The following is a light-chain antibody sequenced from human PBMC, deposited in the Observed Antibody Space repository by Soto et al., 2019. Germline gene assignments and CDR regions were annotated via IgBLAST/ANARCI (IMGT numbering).Light chain of an antibody. CDR1: QSVNAN. CDR2: GAS. Sequence: EVVMTQSPATLSVSPGERATLSCRASQSVNANLAWYQQKPGQAPRLLIHGASNRATGIPARFSGSGFETEFILTISRLQSEDFAVYYCQQYNTWLWTFGQGTKVEI. V-gene: IGKV3-15*01. CDR3: QQYNTWLWT. J-gene: IGKJ1*01.